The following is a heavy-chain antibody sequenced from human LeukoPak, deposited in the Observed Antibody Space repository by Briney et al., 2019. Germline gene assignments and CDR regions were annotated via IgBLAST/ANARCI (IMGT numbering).Heavy chain of an antibody. Sequence: VASVKVSCKASGYTFTSYGISWVRQAPGQGLEWMGWISAYNGNTNYAQKLQGRVTMTTDTSASTAYMELRSLRSDDTAVYYCAREDLTNLRTDYWGQGTLVTVSS. J-gene: IGHJ4*02. CDR1: GYTFTSYG. D-gene: IGHD4/OR15-4a*01. CDR2: ISAYNGNT. CDR3: AREDLTNLRTDY. V-gene: IGHV1-18*01.